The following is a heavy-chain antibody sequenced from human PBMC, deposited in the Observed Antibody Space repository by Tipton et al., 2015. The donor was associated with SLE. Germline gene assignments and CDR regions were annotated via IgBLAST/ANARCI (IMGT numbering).Heavy chain of an antibody. D-gene: IGHD5-24*01. J-gene: IGHJ3*02. CDR2: IYYSGST. V-gene: IGHV4-31*02. Sequence: LRLSCTVSGGSISSGGYYWSWIRQHPGKGLEWIGYIYYSGSTYYNPSLKSRVTISVDTSKNQFSLKLSSVTAADTAVYYCARAEDGHAFDIWGQGTMVTVSS. CDR3: ARAEDGHAFDI. CDR1: GGSISSGGYY.